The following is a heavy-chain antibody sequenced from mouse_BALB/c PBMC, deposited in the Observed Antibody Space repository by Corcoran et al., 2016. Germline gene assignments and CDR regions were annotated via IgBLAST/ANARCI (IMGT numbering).Heavy chain of an antibody. CDR2: IFPGSGNT. J-gene: IGHJ3*01. CDR1: GYSFTSYY. CDR3: ARSTRITTLFAY. V-gene: IGHV1-66*01. Sequence: QVQLQQSGPELVKPGASVKIPCKASGYSFTSYYIHWVKQRPGQGLEWIGWIFPGSGNTKYNEKFKGKATLTADTSSSTAYMQLSSLTSEDSAVYFCARSTRITTLFAYWGQGTLVTVSA. D-gene: IGHD2-4*01.